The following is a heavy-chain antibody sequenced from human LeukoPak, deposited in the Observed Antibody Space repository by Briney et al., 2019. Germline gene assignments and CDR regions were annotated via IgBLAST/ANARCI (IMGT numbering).Heavy chain of an antibody. V-gene: IGHV3-66*01. J-gene: IGHJ4*02. D-gene: IGHD1-26*01. CDR3: AKSSGGLPRDYFDY. Sequence: LPGGFLRLSCAASGFTVSSNYMSWVRQAPGKGLEWVSVIYSGGSTYYADSVKGRFTISRDNSKNTLYLQMNSLRAEDTAVYYCAKSSGGLPRDYFDYWGQGTLVTVSS. CDR1: GFTVSSNY. CDR2: IYSGGST.